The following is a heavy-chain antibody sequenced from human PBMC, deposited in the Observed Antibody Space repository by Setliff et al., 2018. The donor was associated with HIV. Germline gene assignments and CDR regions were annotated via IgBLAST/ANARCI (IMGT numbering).Heavy chain of an antibody. CDR1: GCSIVRYY. J-gene: IGHJ4*02. CDR3: ARFPSSTSFYYFDY. Sequence: SETLSLTCTVSGCSIVRYYWTWIRQPPGKGLEWIGYIYYSGSTNYNPSLRSRVIISVDTSRKQWSLRLNSVTAADTAVYYCARFPSSTSFYYFDYWGQGTLVTVSS. D-gene: IGHD2-2*01. CDR2: IYYSGST. V-gene: IGHV4-59*12.